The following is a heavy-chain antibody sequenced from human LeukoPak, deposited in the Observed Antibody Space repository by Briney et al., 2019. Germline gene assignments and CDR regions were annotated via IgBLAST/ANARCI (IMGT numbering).Heavy chain of an antibody. CDR2: IYYSGST. D-gene: IGHD3-10*01. V-gene: IGHV4-39*07. CDR3: ARDYYAAFDI. CDR1: GASISSRSYY. J-gene: IGHJ3*02. Sequence: PSETLSLTCTVSGASISSRSYYWGWSRQPPGKGLEWIGNIYYSGSTYYNPSLKSRITMSVDTSKNQFSLKLSSVTAADTAVYYCARDYYAAFDIWGQGTMVTVSS.